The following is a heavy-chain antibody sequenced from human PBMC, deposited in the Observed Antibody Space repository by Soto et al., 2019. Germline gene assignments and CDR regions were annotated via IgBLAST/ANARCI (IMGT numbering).Heavy chain of an antibody. CDR3: ARGDLYYYGMDV. CDR1: GFTFSSYG. Sequence: GGSLRLSYAASGFTFSSYGMHWVRQAPGKGPEWVAVIWYDGSNKYYADSVKGRFTISRDNSKNTLYLQMNSLRAEDTAVYYCARGDLYYYGMDVWGQGTTVTVSS. CDR2: IWYDGSNK. J-gene: IGHJ6*02. V-gene: IGHV3-33*01.